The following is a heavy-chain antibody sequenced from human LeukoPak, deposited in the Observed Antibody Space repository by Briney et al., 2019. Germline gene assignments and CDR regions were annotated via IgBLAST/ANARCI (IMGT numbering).Heavy chain of an antibody. V-gene: IGHV3-23*01. CDR2: ISGSGVST. J-gene: IGHJ6*04. CDR3: AKDPRGYYYGMDV. Sequence: GGSLRLSCAASGFTFSNYAMSWVRQAPGKGLEWVSAISGSGVSTYYADSVKGRFTISRDNSKNTLYLQMNGLRAEVTAVYYCAKDPRGYYYGMDVWGKGTTVTVSS. CDR1: GFTFSNYA. D-gene: IGHD3-10*01.